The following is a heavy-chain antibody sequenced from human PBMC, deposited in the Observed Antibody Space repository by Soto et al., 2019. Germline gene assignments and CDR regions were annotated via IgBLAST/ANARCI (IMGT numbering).Heavy chain of an antibody. CDR3: ARGKWGSGWTLGTYFYGLYV. CDR1: GGSFSPYY. Sequence: HVHLQQWGAGLLKPSETLSLTCAVYGGSFSPYYWSWTWIRQPPGKGLEWIGDINHRGSTKYNPSLHSQVTISLDTSKNQFSLNVKSLTAADTAVYYCARGKWGSGWTLGTYFYGLYVWGQGTAVTVSS. J-gene: IGHJ6*02. D-gene: IGHD6-19*01. CDR2: INHRGST. V-gene: IGHV4-34*01.